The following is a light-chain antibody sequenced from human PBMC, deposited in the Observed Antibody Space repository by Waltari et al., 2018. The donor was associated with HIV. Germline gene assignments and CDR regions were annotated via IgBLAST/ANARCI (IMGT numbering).Light chain of an antibody. V-gene: IGKV1-8*01. CDR3: QQYYTYWLT. Sequence: AIRMTQSPSSFSESVGDSVTVTCRASQGISTYLAWYQQKPGKAPELLIYDTSTLQSGVPSRFSGSGSGTDFTLTISRLQSEDFATYFCQQYYTYWLTFGGGTKVDI. J-gene: IGKJ4*01. CDR2: DTS. CDR1: QGISTY.